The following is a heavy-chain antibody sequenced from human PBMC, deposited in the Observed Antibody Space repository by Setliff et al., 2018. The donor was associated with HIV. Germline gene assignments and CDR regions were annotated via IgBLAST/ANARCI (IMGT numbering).Heavy chain of an antibody. V-gene: IGHV4-39*07. CDR3: AREKRSGFSSGWTNWFDP. Sequence: PSETLSLTCTVSGGSISSSSYYWGWIRQPPGKGLEWIGSIYYSGSTYYNPSLKSRVTISLDTSKNQFSLKLSSVTAADTAVYYCAREKRSGFSSGWTNWFDPWGQGTLVTVSS. CDR2: IYYSGST. D-gene: IGHD6-19*01. CDR1: GGSISSSSYY. J-gene: IGHJ5*02.